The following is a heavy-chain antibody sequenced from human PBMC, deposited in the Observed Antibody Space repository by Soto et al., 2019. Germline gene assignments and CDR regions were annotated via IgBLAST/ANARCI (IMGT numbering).Heavy chain of an antibody. J-gene: IGHJ4*02. Sequence: EVQLVESGGGLVQPGGSLRLSCAASGFTFNKYWMHWVRQAPGKGLVWVSRISSDGSDTIYAGSVRGRFAVSRDNAKNMLFLQINSLTADDTAIYYCVRGWIPDQHVGYLQFWGPGTLVTVSS. CDR2: ISSDGSDT. CDR1: GFTFNKYW. CDR3: VRGWIPDQHVGYLQF. D-gene: IGHD1-26*01. V-gene: IGHV3-74*01.